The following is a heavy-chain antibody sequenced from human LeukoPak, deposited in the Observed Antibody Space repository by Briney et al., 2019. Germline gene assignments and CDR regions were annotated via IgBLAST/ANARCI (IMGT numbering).Heavy chain of an antibody. CDR3: ARGVVAAPQTFDY. Sequence: ASGTLSLTCSVSGGPISSFSWGWFYWRWSRQPPGKGLQWTGYIYFSGSTNYDPSLKRRVTISVDTSNSQFSLKLSSVTAADTAVYYCARGVVAAPQTFDYWGQGTLVTVSS. CDR1: GGPISSFSWGWFY. V-gene: IGHV4-61*01. D-gene: IGHD2-15*01. J-gene: IGHJ4*02. CDR2: IYFSGST.